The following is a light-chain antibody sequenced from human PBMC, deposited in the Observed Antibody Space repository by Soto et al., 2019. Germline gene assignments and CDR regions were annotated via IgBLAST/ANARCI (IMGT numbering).Light chain of an antibody. V-gene: IGKV1-5*03. CDR1: QTISSW. CDR3: QQYNEYSWT. CDR2: KAS. Sequence: DIQMTQSPSTLSASVRDRVTITCRASQTISSWLAWFQQRPGRAPKFLIYKASSLKNGVPLRFSGSGSGTEFTLTISSLQPDDVATYYCQQYNEYSWTFGQGTKVDIK. J-gene: IGKJ1*01.